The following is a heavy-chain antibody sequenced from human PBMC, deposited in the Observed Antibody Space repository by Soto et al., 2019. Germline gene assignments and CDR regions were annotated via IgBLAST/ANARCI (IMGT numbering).Heavy chain of an antibody. CDR3: ARRAITVLRGIDY. CDR1: GLTFRTYA. Sequence: QVQLVESGGGVVQPGGSLRLSCVDSGLTFRTYAMHWVRQAPGKGLEWVAVISYDGSNKYYTESVKGRFTTTRDNSNNTLFLQMNRLRLDDTAVYYCARRAITVLRGIDYWCQGTPVTVSS. CDR2: ISYDGSNK. J-gene: IGHJ4*02. D-gene: IGHD3-10*01. V-gene: IGHV3-30*04.